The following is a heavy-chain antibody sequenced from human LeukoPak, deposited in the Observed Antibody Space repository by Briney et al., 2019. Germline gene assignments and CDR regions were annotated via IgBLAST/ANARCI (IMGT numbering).Heavy chain of an antibody. CDR1: GYTFTNYY. Sequence: AAVTVSFMASGYTFTNYYMHWVRQAPGQGLEWMGLLNPSGGSTSYAQRFQGRVTMTRDMSTSTVYMELSSLRSEDTAMYYCARGGRVGSCWYGYHYWGQGTLVTVSS. D-gene: IGHD6-19*01. J-gene: IGHJ4*02. CDR3: ARGGRVGSCWYGYHY. V-gene: IGHV1-46*01. CDR2: LNPSGGST.